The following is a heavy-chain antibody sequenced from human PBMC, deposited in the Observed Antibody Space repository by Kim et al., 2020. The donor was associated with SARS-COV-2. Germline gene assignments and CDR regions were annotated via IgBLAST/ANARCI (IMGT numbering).Heavy chain of an antibody. CDR1: GFTFSSYT. Sequence: GGSLRLSCAASGFTFSSYTMNWVRQAPGKGLEWVSSISSSNSYIYYADSVKGRFTISRDNAKNSLYLQMNSLRAEDTAVYYCARGYSNNWFDPWGQGTLVTVSS. J-gene: IGHJ5*02. CDR3: ARGYSNNWFDP. D-gene: IGHD5-18*01. CDR2: ISSSNSYI. V-gene: IGHV3-21*01.